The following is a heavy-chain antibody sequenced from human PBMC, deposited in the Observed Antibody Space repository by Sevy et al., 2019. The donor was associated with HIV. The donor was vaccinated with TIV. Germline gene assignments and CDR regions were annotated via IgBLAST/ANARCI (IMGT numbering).Heavy chain of an antibody. CDR2: FDPEDGNT. D-gene: IGHD3-22*01. J-gene: IGHJ4*02. CDR1: EYTLNQLA. Sequence: ASVKVSCKVSEYTLNQLAKHWVRQPPGKGLEWMGRFDPEDGNTFYAQMVQGRLTLTEDTSTDTAFMQLNSLKSEDTAIYYCATTKDYYEESGSPIDHWGQGTLVTVSS. CDR3: ATTKDYYEESGSPIDH. V-gene: IGHV1-24*01.